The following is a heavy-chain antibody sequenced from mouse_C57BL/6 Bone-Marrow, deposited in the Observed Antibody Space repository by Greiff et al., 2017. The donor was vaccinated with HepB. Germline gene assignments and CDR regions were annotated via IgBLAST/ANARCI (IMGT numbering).Heavy chain of an antibody. Sequence: VQLKQSGPELVKPGASVKISCKASGYSFTGYYMNWVKQSPEKSLEWIGEINPSTGGTTYNQKFKAKATLTVDKSSSTAYMQLKSLTSEDSAVYYCARGSSGYVSYFDYWGQGTTLTVSS. V-gene: IGHV1-42*01. CDR1: GYSFTGYY. CDR3: ARGSSGYVSYFDY. CDR2: INPSTGGT. D-gene: IGHD3-2*02. J-gene: IGHJ2*01.